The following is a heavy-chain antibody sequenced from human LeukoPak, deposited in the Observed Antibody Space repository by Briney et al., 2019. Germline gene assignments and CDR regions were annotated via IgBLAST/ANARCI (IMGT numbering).Heavy chain of an antibody. CDR2: IRPSGDNT. D-gene: IGHD3-16*01. CDR1: GFTFSSYD. CDR3: AVSLRGEYYYYYMDV. Sequence: PGGSLRLSCAASGFTFSSYDMTWVRQAPGRGLEWVSSIRPSGDNTYYGDSVKGRFTISRDNSKNALYLQMNSLRAEDTAVYYCAVSLRGEYYYYYMDVWGKGTTVTISS. J-gene: IGHJ6*03. V-gene: IGHV3-23*01.